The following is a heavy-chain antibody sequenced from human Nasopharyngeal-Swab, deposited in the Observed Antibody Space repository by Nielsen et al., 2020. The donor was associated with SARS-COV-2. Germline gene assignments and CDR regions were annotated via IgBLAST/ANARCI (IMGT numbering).Heavy chain of an antibody. D-gene: IGHD3-9*01. Sequence: GGSLRLSCAASGFTFSSYWMSWVRQAPGKGLEWVANIKQDGSEKYYVDSVKGRFTISRDNAKNSLYLQMNSLRAEDTAVYYCARDSYYDILTGRDCYYYYGMDVWGQGTTVTVSS. CDR3: ARDSYYDILTGRDCYYYYGMDV. CDR1: GFTFSSYW. J-gene: IGHJ6*02. CDR2: IKQDGSEK. V-gene: IGHV3-7*01.